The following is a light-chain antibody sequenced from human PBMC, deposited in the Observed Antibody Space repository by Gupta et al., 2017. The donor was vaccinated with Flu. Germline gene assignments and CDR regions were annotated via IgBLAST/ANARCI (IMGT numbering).Light chain of an antibody. V-gene: IGKV3-15*01. Sequence: EIVMTQSPATLSGSPGERATLFCSASQSVSSNLAWYQQSPGQAPRLLIYDVSTRATGTPVRFSGSGSGTEFILSISSLQSEDFAVYYCQQYNNWPLITFGQGTRLDIK. CDR2: DVS. CDR3: QQYNNWPLIT. CDR1: QSVSSN. J-gene: IGKJ5*01.